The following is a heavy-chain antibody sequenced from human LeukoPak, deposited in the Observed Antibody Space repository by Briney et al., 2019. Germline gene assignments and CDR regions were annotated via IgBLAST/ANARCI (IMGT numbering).Heavy chain of an antibody. D-gene: IGHD3-16*01. J-gene: IGHJ5*02. Sequence: ASVKVSCKASGYTFTSYGISWVRQAPGQGLEWMGWISPYNGNTNYAQKFQGRVTMTTDTSTSTAYMELRSLRSDVTAVYYCASAMITFGGVYNWFDPWGQGTLVTVSS. CDR1: GYTFTSYG. V-gene: IGHV1-18*01. CDR3: ASAMITFGGVYNWFDP. CDR2: ISPYNGNT.